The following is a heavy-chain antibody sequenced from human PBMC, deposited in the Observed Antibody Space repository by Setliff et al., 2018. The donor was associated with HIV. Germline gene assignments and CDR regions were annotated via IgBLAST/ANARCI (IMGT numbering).Heavy chain of an antibody. Sequence: GASVKVSCKASGYIFTGYYLHWVRQAPGRGLEWMGWIDPKNGGTNYAQKFQGRVTMTRDTSISTAYMELTRLRYDDTAMYYCGRSGKSGELYAYWGQGTQVTDS. V-gene: IGHV1-2*02. D-gene: IGHD3-10*01. J-gene: IGHJ4*02. CDR1: GYIFTGYY. CDR2: IDPKNGGT. CDR3: GRSGKSGELYAY.